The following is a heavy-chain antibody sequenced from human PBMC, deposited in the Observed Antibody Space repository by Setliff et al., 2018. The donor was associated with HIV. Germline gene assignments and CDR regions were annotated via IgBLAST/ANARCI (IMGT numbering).Heavy chain of an antibody. D-gene: IGHD3-9*01. CDR3: ARLRGLARIYFYYYMDV. Sequence: SETLSLTCTVSGDSISSYYWSWIRQPPGKGLEWIGYISYSGSTNYNPSLKSRITISVDTSKNRFSLKLMSVTAADTAVYYCARLRGLARIYFYYYMDVWGKGTTVTVSS. J-gene: IGHJ6*03. CDR2: ISYSGST. V-gene: IGHV4-59*01. CDR1: GDSISSYY.